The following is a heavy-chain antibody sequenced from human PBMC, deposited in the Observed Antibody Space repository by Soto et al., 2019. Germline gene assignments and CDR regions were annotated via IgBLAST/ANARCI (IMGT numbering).Heavy chain of an antibody. CDR3: ARHLVVVAATGGFDP. J-gene: IGHJ5*02. V-gene: IGHV4-39*01. CDR1: GGSISSSSYY. CDR2: IYYSGST. D-gene: IGHD2-15*01. Sequence: PSETLSLTCTVPGGSISSSSYYWGWIRQPPGKGLEWIGSIYYSGSTYYNPSLKSRVTISVDTSKNQFSLKLSSVTAADTAVYYCARHLVVVAATGGFDPWGQGSLVTVSS.